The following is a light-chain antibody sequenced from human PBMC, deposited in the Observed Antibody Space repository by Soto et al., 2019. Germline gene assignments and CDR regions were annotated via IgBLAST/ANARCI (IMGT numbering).Light chain of an antibody. J-gene: IGLJ3*02. CDR3: SSFASSNTLV. CDR1: SSDVGAYNY. CDR2: EVT. V-gene: IGLV2-8*01. Sequence: QSALTQPPSASGSPGQSVTISCTGTSSDVGAYNYVSWYQQHAGKAPKLVIYEVTKRPSGVPDRFSGSKSANTASLTVSGLQAEDEADYYSSSFASSNTLVFGGGTKLTVL.